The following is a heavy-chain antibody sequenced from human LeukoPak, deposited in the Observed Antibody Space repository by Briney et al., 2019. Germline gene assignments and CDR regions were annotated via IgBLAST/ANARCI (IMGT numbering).Heavy chain of an antibody. Sequence: PGGSLRLSCAASGFTFSSYGMHWVRQAPGKGLEWVAVIWYDGSNKYYADSAKGRFTISRDNSKNTLYLQMNSLRAEDTAVYYCARDNGYYDKVPYYGMDVWGQGTTVTVSS. V-gene: IGHV3-33*01. CDR3: ARDNGYYDKVPYYGMDV. D-gene: IGHD3-22*01. CDR1: GFTFSSYG. CDR2: IWYDGSNK. J-gene: IGHJ6*02.